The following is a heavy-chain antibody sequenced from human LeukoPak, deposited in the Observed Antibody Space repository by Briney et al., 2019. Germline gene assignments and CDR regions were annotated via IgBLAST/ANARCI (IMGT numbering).Heavy chain of an antibody. CDR1: GGSISSYY. CDR2: IYYSGST. CDR3: ARGEIVVVLSSFDP. Sequence: SETLSLTCTVSGGSISSYYWSWIRQPPGKGLEWIGYIYYSGSTNYNPSLKSRVTISVDTSKNQFSLKLSSVTAADTAVYYCARGEIVVVLSSFDPWGQGTLVTVSS. D-gene: IGHD2-21*01. V-gene: IGHV4-59*01. J-gene: IGHJ5*02.